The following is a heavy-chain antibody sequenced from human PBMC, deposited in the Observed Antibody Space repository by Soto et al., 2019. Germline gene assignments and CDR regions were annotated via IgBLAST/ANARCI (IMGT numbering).Heavy chain of an antibody. CDR2: ISSSSSYI. CDR3: ARGGGITANWFDP. V-gene: IGHV3-21*01. Sequence: LRLSCAASGFTFSSYSMNWVRQAPGKGLEWVSSISSSSSYIYYADSVKGRFTISRDNAKNSLYLQMNSLRAEDTAVYYCARGGGITANWFDPWGQGTLVTVSS. D-gene: IGHD6-13*01. J-gene: IGHJ5*02. CDR1: GFTFSSYS.